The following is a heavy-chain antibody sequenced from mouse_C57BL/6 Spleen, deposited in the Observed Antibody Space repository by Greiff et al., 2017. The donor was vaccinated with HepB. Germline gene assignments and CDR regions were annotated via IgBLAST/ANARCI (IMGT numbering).Heavy chain of an antibody. CDR1: GYTFTSYW. V-gene: IGHV1-55*01. D-gene: IGHD3-2*02. J-gene: IGHJ2*01. CDR3: ARNGRTAQATYYFDY. Sequence: QVQLQQPWAELVKPGASVKMSCKASGYTFTSYWITWVKQRPGQGLEWIGDIYPGSGSTNYNEKFKSKATLTVDTSSSTAYMQLSSLTSEDSAVYYCARNGRTAQATYYFDYWGQGTTLTVSS. CDR2: IYPGSGST.